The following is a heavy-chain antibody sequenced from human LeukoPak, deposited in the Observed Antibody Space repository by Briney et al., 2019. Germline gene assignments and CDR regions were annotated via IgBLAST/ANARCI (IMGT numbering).Heavy chain of an antibody. V-gene: IGHV1-2*02. CDR3: ASVVVVTATPSVY. D-gene: IGHD2-21*02. CDR1: GYTFTGYY. CDR2: INPNSGGT. J-gene: IGHJ4*02. Sequence: GASVKVSCKASGYTFTGYYMHWVRQAPGQGLEWMGWINPNSGGTNYAQKFQGRVTMTKDTSISTAYMELSRLRSDDTAVYYCASVVVVTATPSVYWGQGTLVTVSS.